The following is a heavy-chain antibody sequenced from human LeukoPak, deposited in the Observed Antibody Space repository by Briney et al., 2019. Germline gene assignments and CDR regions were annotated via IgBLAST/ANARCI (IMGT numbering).Heavy chain of an antibody. Sequence: GGSLRLSCGASEFTFSSYEMNWVRQAPGRGLEWVSYISSSGRIIYYADSVKGRFTISRDNAKNSLYLQMNSLRAEDTAVYYCAREVMYYYDSSDGGDAFDIWGQGTMVTVSS. D-gene: IGHD3-22*01. V-gene: IGHV3-48*03. J-gene: IGHJ3*02. CDR3: AREVMYYYDSSDGGDAFDI. CDR2: ISSSGRII. CDR1: EFTFSSYE.